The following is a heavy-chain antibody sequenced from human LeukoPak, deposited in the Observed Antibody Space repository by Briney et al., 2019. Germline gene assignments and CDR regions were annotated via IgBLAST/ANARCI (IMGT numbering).Heavy chain of an antibody. CDR1: GGSISSSSYY. CDR3: ARGLSSSWYWFDT. Sequence: SETLSLTCTVSGGSISSSSYYWGWIRQPAGKALEWIGRINTSGNINYNPSLKSRVTLSVDTSNNQFSLKLSSLTAADTAVYYCARGLSSSWYWFDTWGQGTLVTVSS. J-gene: IGHJ5*02. V-gene: IGHV4-61*02. D-gene: IGHD6-13*01. CDR2: INTSGNI.